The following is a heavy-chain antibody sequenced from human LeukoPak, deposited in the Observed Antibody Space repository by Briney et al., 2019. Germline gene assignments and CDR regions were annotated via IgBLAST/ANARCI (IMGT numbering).Heavy chain of an antibody. V-gene: IGHV3-21*01. CDR2: IISSSSYI. Sequence: GGSLRLSCAASGFTFSSYSMNWVRQAPGKGLEWVSSIISSSSYIYYAYSVKGRITIPRDNAKNSLYLQKNSLRAEDTAVYYCARTEVAFDIWGQGTMVTVSS. J-gene: IGHJ3*02. CDR3: ARTEVAFDI. CDR1: GFTFSSYS.